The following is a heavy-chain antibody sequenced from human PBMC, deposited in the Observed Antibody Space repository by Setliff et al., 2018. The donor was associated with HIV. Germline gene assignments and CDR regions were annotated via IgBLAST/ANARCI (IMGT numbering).Heavy chain of an antibody. CDR2: MNPNSGNT. Sequence: ASVKVSCKASGYTFTSYDIHWLRQATGQGLEWMGWMNPNSGNTGYAQKFQGRVTITADKSTTTAYMELSSLRSEDTAIYYCARVERDYGDYVRPSDWGQGTLVTVSS. D-gene: IGHD4-17*01. CDR3: ARVERDYGDYVRPSD. V-gene: IGHV1-8*03. CDR1: GYTFTSYD. J-gene: IGHJ4*02.